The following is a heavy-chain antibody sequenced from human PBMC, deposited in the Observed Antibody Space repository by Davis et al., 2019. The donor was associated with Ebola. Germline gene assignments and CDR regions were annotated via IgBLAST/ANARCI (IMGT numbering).Heavy chain of an antibody. V-gene: IGHV4-39*02. CDR3: ARRAPGRLWGDAFDI. D-gene: IGHD7-27*01. CDR2: IYYSGST. J-gene: IGHJ3*02. CDR1: GGSISSSSYY. Sequence: SETLSLTCTVSGGSISSSSYYWGWIRQPPGKGLEWIGSIYYSGSTYYNPSLKSRVTISVDTSKNHFSLKLSSVTAAETAVYYCARRAPGRLWGDAFDIWGQGTTVTVSS.